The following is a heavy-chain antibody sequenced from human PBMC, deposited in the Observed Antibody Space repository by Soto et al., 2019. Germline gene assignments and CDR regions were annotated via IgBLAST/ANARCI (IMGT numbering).Heavy chain of an antibody. CDR3: AKDKGRARTYFDY. J-gene: IGHJ4*02. CDR2: ISWDGGST. D-gene: IGHD6-6*01. V-gene: IGHV3-43D*03. Sequence: GGSLRLSCAASGFTFDDYAMHWVRQAPGKGLEWVSLISWDGGSTYYADSVKGRFTISRDNSKNSLYLQMNSLRAEDTDLYYCAKDKGRARTYFDYWGQGTLVTVSS. CDR1: GFTFDDYA.